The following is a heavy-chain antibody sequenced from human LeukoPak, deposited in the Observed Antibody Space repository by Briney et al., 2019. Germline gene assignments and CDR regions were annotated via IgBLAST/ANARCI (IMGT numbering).Heavy chain of an antibody. Sequence: GGSLRLSCAASGFTFSSYWMSWVRQAPGKGLEWVANIKQDGSEKYYVDSVKGRFTISRDNAKNSLYLQMNSLRAEDTAVYYCARDQYYGSGSYFAFDIWGQGTMVTVSS. CDR3: ARDQYYGSGSYFAFDI. J-gene: IGHJ3*02. V-gene: IGHV3-7*01. CDR1: GFTFSSYW. D-gene: IGHD3-10*01. CDR2: IKQDGSEK.